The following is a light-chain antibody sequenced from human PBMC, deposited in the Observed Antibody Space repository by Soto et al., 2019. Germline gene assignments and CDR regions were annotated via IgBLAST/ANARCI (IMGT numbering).Light chain of an antibody. CDR2: GAS. Sequence: EIVMTQSPTSLSVSPGERATLSCRASQSVGTYLAWYQQKPGQAPRLLIYGASTRPTGIPARFTGSGSGTEFTLTISSLQSEDFAVYYCHQYNAWPRWTFGRGTKVDIK. J-gene: IGKJ1*01. CDR3: HQYNAWPRWT. CDR1: QSVGTY. V-gene: IGKV3-15*01.